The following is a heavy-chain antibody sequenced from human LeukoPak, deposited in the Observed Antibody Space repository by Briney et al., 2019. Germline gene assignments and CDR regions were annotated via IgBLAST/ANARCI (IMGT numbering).Heavy chain of an antibody. V-gene: IGHV4-30-2*01. J-gene: IGHJ4*02. CDR1: GDSISSGGYY. D-gene: IGHD2-15*01. Sequence: PSETLSLTCTVSGDSISSGGYYWSWIRQPPGKGLEWIGYIYHSGSTYYNPSLKSRVTLSVDRSKNQLSLKLSSVTAADTAVYYCAIWPDYWGQGTLVTVSS. CDR2: IYHSGST. CDR3: AIWPDY.